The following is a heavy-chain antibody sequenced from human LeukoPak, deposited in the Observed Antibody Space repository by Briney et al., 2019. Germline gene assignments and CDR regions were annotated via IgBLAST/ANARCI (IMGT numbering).Heavy chain of an antibody. Sequence: PGGSLRLSCAASGFTFSSYGMSWVRQAPGKGLEWVSAISGSGGSTYYADSVKGRFTISRDNSRNTVLLQMNSLTAEDTAVYYCGRDLNWGAFDIRGLGAMVTVSS. V-gene: IGHV3-23*01. CDR3: GRDLNWGAFDI. CDR2: ISGSGGST. J-gene: IGHJ3*02. CDR1: GFTFSSYG. D-gene: IGHD7-27*01.